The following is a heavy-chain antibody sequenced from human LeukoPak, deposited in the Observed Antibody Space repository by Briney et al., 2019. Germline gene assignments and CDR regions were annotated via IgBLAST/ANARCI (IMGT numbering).Heavy chain of an antibody. CDR1: GGTFSSYT. CDR2: IIPILGIA. CDR3: AVLSRGARQPIINDY. V-gene: IGHV1-69*02. J-gene: IGHJ4*02. Sequence: SVKVSCKASGGTFSSYTISWVRQAPGQGLEWMGRIIPILGIANYAQKFQGRVTTTADKSTSTAYMELSSLRSEDTAVYYRAVLSRGARQPIINDYWGQGTLVTVSS. D-gene: IGHD6-6*01.